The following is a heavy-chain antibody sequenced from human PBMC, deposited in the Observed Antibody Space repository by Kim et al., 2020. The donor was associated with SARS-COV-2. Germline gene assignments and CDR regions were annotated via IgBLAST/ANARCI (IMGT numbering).Heavy chain of an antibody. CDR2: IRSKPNNYAT. Sequence: GGSLRLSCAASGFTFSASAMHWVRQASGKGLEWVGRIRSKPNNYATSYAASVTGRFTISSDDSTNTVYLQKDSLKTDDTAVYFCSRHSGKHGDRGFDNWGQGTLVTASS. D-gene: IGHD4-17*01. CDR3: SRHSGKHGDRGFDN. CDR1: GFTFSASA. J-gene: IGHJ4*02. V-gene: IGHV3-73*01.